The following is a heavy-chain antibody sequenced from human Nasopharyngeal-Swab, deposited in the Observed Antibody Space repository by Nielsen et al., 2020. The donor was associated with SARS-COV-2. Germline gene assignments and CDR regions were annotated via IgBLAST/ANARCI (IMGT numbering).Heavy chain of an antibody. D-gene: IGHD1-26*01. J-gene: IGHJ4*02. CDR3: ATTPAYSGSYEAGPATNGEFDY. CDR2: MNPNSGNT. Sequence: ASVKVSCKASGYTFTSYDINWVRQATGQGLEWMGWMNPNSGNTGYAQKFQGRVTMTEDTSTDTAYMELSSLRSEDTAVYYCATTPAYSGSYEAGPATNGEFDYWGQGTLVTVSS. CDR1: GYTFTSYD. V-gene: IGHV1-8*01.